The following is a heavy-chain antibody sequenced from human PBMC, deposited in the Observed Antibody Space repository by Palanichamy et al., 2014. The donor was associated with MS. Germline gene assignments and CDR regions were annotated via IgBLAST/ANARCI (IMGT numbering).Heavy chain of an antibody. D-gene: IGHD6-19*01. CDR2: SNADNGDT. J-gene: IGHJ4*02. CDR3: ARGGPDRSGWILDY. Sequence: QVQLVQSGAEVKKPGVSVKVSCKASGYIFTDYAMHWVRQAPGQRLEWMGWSNADNGDTKYSQEFQGRVSITRDTSASTAYMELSGLRSDDMAVYYCARGGPDRSGWILDYWGQGTIVTVSS. CDR1: GYIFTDYA. V-gene: IGHV1-3*02.